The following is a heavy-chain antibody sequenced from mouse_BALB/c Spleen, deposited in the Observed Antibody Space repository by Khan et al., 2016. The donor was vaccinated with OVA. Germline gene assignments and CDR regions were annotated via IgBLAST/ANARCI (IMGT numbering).Heavy chain of an antibody. CDR1: GYTFTNYT. Sequence: QVQLKESGAELARAGASVKMSCKASGYTFTNYTIHWVKQRPGQGLEWIGYINPSSGYTNYNQNYNDKATLTTDRSSSTAYMQLSRLTSDDSAVYYCVRIPIPPYHFHYWGQGTTLTVSS. V-gene: IGHV1-4*01. CDR2: INPSSGYT. CDR3: VRIPIPPYHFHY. J-gene: IGHJ2*01.